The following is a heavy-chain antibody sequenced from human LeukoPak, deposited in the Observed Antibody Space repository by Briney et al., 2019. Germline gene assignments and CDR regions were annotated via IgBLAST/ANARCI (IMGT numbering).Heavy chain of an antibody. J-gene: IGHJ4*02. D-gene: IGHD4-17*01. Sequence: GGSLRLSCAASGLSFTTYAMKWVRQAPGKGLEWVSVIYTSSGTTHYADSVKGRFTISRDNSKNTLYLQMNSLRAEDTAVYYCAKDYHSTVPLNFDYWGQGTLVTVSS. CDR3: AKDYHSTVPLNFDY. CDR1: GLSFTTYA. V-gene: IGHV3-23*01. CDR2: IYTSSGTT.